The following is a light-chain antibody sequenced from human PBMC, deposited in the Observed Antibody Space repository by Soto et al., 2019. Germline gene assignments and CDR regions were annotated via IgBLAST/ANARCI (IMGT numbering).Light chain of an antibody. Sequence: EIVLTESPGTLSLSPGERATLSCRASQSVSSSYLAWYQQKPGQAPRLLIYGASSRATGTPDRFSGSGSGTDFTLTISRLEPEDFAVYYCQQYGSSPPQWTFGQGTKVDIK. CDR2: GAS. CDR1: QSVSSSY. J-gene: IGKJ1*01. V-gene: IGKV3-20*01. CDR3: QQYGSSPPQWT.